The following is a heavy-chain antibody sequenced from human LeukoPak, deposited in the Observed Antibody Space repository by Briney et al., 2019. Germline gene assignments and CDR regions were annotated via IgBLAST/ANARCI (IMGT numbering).Heavy chain of an antibody. J-gene: IGHJ6*03. Sequence: SQTLSLTCTVSGGSISSGSYYWSWIRQPAGKGLEWIGRIYTSGSTNYNPSLKSRVTISVDTSKNQFSLKLSSVTAADTAVYYCARESGYCSSTSCLGPYYYYYYMDVWGKGTTVTVSS. CDR1: GGSISSGSYY. D-gene: IGHD2-2*01. V-gene: IGHV4-61*02. CDR3: ARESGYCSSTSCLGPYYYYYYMDV. CDR2: IYTSGST.